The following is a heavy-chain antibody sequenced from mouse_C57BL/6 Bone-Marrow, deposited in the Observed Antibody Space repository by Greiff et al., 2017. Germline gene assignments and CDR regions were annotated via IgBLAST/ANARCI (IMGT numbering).Heavy chain of an antibody. J-gene: IGHJ4*01. Sequence: VQGVESGPEVVRPGVSVKISCKGSGYTFADFAMHWVKQSHAKSLEWIGVIRTYNGNTHYNQKFKVKATMTVDKSSNTAYMELARLTSEDAAIYYGAREAGYYYYAMDYWGQGTSLTVSS. D-gene: IGHD2-3*01. CDR2: IRTYNGNT. CDR3: AREAGYYYYAMDY. V-gene: IGHV1-67*01. CDR1: GYTFADFA.